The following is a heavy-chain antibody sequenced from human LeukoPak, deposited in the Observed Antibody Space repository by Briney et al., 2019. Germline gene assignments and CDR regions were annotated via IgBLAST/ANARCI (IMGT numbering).Heavy chain of an antibody. D-gene: IGHD1-26*01. J-gene: IGHJ4*02. CDR3: ARDSGSHSFDY. CDR2: IYYSGST. V-gene: IGHV4-59*12. CDR1: GGSISSYY. Sequence: SETLSLTCNVSGGSISSYYWSWIRQPPGKGLEWIGYIYYSGSTNYNPSLKSRVTISVDTSKNQFSLKLSSVTAADTAVYYCARDSGSHSFDYWGQGTLVTVSS.